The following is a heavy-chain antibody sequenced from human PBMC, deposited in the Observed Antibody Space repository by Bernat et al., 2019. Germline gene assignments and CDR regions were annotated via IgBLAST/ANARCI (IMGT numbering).Heavy chain of an antibody. D-gene: IGHD4-17*01. V-gene: IGHV3-73*02. CDR3: TRQEGYGDYPDY. J-gene: IGHJ4*02. Sequence: EVQLVESGGGLVQPGGSLKLSCAVSGFTFSGSAMHWVRQASGKGLEWVGRIRSKANSYATAYGASVTGRFTISRDDSKNTAYLQRNSLQTEDTAVYYCTRQEGYGDYPDYRGQGTLVTVSS. CDR2: IRSKANSYAT. CDR1: GFTFSGSA.